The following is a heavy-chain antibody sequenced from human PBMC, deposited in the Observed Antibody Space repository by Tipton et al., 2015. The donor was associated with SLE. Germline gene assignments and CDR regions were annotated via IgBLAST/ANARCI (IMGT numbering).Heavy chain of an antibody. CDR2: IYHRGGA. D-gene: IGHD1-14*01. J-gene: IGHJ4*02. CDR3: ARGHADHRA. V-gene: IGHV4-4*02. CDR1: GDSISSSYR. Sequence: TLSLTCAVSGDSISSSYRWSWIRQPPGKGLEWIGEIYHRGGATYNPSLKSRVTISIDESKNQFSLKLRSVTAADTAVYYCARGHADHRAWGQGTLVTVSS.